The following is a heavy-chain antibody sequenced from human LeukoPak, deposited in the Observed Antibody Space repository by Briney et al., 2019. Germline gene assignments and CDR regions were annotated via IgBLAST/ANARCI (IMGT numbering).Heavy chain of an antibody. CDR3: VTDGDKWNDFEY. D-gene: IGHD1-1*01. CDR1: GLSIRNFW. CDR2: IDKNGNEI. V-gene: IGHV3-7*01. J-gene: IGHJ4*02. Sequence: GGSLRLSCAASGLSIRNFWMHWVRQAPGKGLEWVAIIDKNGNEIKYVDSVKGRFTLSRDNAKNSVYLQMNSLTTEDRALYYCVTDGDKWNDFEYWGQGTLVTVSS.